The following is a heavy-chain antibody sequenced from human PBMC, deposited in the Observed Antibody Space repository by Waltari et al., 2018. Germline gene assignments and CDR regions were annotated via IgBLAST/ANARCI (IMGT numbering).Heavy chain of an antibody. CDR3: AAKGRYRVYDTFDY. J-gene: IGHJ4*02. V-gene: IGHV4-34*01. CDR1: GGSFSGYY. D-gene: IGHD5-12*01. CDR2: INHSGST. Sequence: QVQLQQWGAGLLKPSETLSLTCAVYGGSFSGYYWSWIRQPPGKGLEWIGEINHSGSTNYNPFLKSRVTISVDTSKNQFSLKLSSVTAADTAVYYCAAKGRYRVYDTFDYWGQGTLVTVSS.